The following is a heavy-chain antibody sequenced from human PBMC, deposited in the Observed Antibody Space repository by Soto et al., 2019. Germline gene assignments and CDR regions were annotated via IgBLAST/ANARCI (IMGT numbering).Heavy chain of an antibody. D-gene: IGHD3-10*01. CDR1: GFTFSSYA. V-gene: IGHV3-23*01. CDR2: ISGSGGST. Sequence: GGSLRLSCAASGFTFSSYAMSWVRQAPGKGLEWGSAISGSGGSTYYADSVNGRFTISRDNSKNTRYLQMNSLRAEDTAVYYCAKEATMVRGVIIPYYYYYYGMDVWGQGTTVTVPS. CDR3: AKEATMVRGVIIPYYYYYYGMDV. J-gene: IGHJ6*02.